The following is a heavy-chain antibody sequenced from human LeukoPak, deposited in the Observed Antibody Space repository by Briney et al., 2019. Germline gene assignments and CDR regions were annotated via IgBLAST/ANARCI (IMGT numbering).Heavy chain of an antibody. CDR3: ATSGATTMTTWGGHRFDP. Sequence: SETLSLTCTVSGGSISSSSYYWGWIRQPPGKGLEWIGSIYYSGSTYYNPSLKSRVTISVDTSKNQFSLKLSSVTAADTAVYYCATSGATTMTTWGGHRFDPWGQGTLVTVSS. J-gene: IGHJ5*02. CDR2: IYYSGST. V-gene: IGHV4-39*01. CDR1: GGSISSSSYY. D-gene: IGHD4-17*01.